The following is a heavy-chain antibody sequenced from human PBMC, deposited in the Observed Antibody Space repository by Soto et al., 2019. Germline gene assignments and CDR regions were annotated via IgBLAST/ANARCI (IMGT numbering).Heavy chain of an antibody. V-gene: IGHV3-33*01. CDR2: IWYDGSNK. Sequence: GGSLRLSCAASGFTFSSYGMHWVRQAPGKGLEWVAVIWYDGSNKYYADSVKGRFTISRDNSKNTLYLQMNSLRAEDTAVYYCARDLLDGYSSSWGDWFDPWGQGTLVTVSS. CDR1: GFTFSSYG. J-gene: IGHJ5*02. D-gene: IGHD6-13*01. CDR3: ARDLLDGYSSSWGDWFDP.